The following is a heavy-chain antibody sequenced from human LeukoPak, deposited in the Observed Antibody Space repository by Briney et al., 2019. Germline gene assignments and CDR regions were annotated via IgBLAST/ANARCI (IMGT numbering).Heavy chain of an antibody. CDR3: ARRAGAYSHPYDY. CDR2: IYSGGST. J-gene: IGHJ4*02. CDR1: GFTFSIYS. V-gene: IGHV3-53*01. D-gene: IGHD4/OR15-4a*01. Sequence: GGSLRLSCAASGFTFSIYSMDWVRQAPGKGLEWVSFIYSGGSTHYSDSVKGRFTISGDNSKNTLYLQMNSLRAEDTAVYYCARRAGAYSHPYDYWGQGTLVTVSS.